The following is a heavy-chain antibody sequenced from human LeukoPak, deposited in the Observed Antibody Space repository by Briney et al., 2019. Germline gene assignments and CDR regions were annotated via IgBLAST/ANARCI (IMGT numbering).Heavy chain of an antibody. D-gene: IGHD2-15*01. J-gene: IGHJ4*02. CDR3: ARDRRYRSGDNYYLHYFDS. Sequence: SEALSLTCSVSGGSINNYYWSWIRRSPGQGLEWIGYIHYGGTTNYNPSFKGRLTISVDTSRDQFSLKLNSVTAADTAIYYCARDRRYRSGDNYYLHYFDSWGQGTLVTVSS. V-gene: IGHV4-59*01. CDR2: IHYGGTT. CDR1: GGSINNYY.